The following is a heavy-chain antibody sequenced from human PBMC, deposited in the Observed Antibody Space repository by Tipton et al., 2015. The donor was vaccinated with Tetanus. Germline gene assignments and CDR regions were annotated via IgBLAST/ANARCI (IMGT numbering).Heavy chain of an antibody. CDR2: ISAYSGNT. J-gene: IGHJ4*02. V-gene: IGHV1-18*01. D-gene: IGHD1-26*01. CDR1: GYSFTNYG. Sequence: QSGAEVKKPGASVKVSCKASGYSFTNYGFSWVRQAPGQGLEWMGWISAYSGNTKYPQKLQGRVTMTTDTSTSTAYMELRSLRSDDTAVYYCARARWQSGGPYYFDYWGQGIIVTVSS. CDR3: ARARWQSGGPYYFDY.